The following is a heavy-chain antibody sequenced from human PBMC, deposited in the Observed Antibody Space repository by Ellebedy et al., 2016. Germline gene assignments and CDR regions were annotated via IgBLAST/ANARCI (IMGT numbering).Heavy chain of an antibody. CDR1: GGTFSSYA. CDR3: ARGDIVVVTAISYFDY. D-gene: IGHD2-21*02. J-gene: IGHJ4*02. CDR2: IIPIFGTA. V-gene: IGHV1-69*13. Sequence: SVKVSCXASGGTFSSYAISWVRQAPGQGLEWMGGIIPIFGTANYAQKFQGRVTITADESTSTAYMELSSLRSEDTAVYYCARGDIVVVTAISYFDYWGQGTLVTVSS.